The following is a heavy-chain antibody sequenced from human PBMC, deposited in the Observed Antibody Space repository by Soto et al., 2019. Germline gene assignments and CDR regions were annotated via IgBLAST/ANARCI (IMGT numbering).Heavy chain of an antibody. CDR3: ARAAGYSSGWYEENWFDP. J-gene: IGHJ5*02. D-gene: IGHD6-19*01. CDR1: GGSISSYY. V-gene: IGHV4-59*01. Sequence: SETLSLTCTVSGGSISSYYWSWIRQPPGKGLEWIGYIYYSGSTNYNPSLKSRVTISVDTSKNQFSLKLSSVTAADTAVYYCARAAGYSSGWYEENWFDPWGQGTLVTVS. CDR2: IYYSGST.